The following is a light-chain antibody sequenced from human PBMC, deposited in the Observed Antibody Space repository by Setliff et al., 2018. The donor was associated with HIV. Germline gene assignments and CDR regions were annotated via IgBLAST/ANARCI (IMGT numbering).Light chain of an antibody. J-gene: IGLJ3*02. CDR1: SSDVGGYNY. V-gene: IGLV2-14*03. Sequence: QSALAQPASVSGSPGQSITISCTGSSSDVGGYNYVSWYQQHPGKAPKLMIYDVSQRPSGVSDRFSGSKSGITASLTISGLQPEDESDYYYSSYTASSTLVFGGGTKVTVL. CDR3: SSYTASSTLV. CDR2: DVS.